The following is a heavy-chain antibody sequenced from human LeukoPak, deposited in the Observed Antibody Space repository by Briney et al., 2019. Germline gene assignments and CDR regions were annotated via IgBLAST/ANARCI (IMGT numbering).Heavy chain of an antibody. J-gene: IGHJ4*02. Sequence: PGGSLRLSCAASGFTFSSYAMHWVRQAPGKGLEWVAVISYDGSNKYYADSVKGRFTISRDNSKNTLYLQMNSLRAEDTAVYYCAKDLGVLVVNYYFDYWGQGTLVTVSS. D-gene: IGHD3-22*01. CDR3: AKDLGVLVVNYYFDY. CDR2: ISYDGSNK. V-gene: IGHV3-30*04. CDR1: GFTFSSYA.